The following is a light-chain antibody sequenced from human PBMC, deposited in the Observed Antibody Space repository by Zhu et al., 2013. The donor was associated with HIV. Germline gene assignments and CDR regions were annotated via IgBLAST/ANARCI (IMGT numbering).Light chain of an antibody. Sequence: QSVLTQPPSVSGAPGQRVTISCTGSSSNIGAGYDVHWYQQLPGTAPKLLIYDNNKRPSGIPDRFSGSKSGTSASLAISGLRSEDEADYYCAAWDDSLSGHVVFGGGTKLTVL. V-gene: IGLV1-40*01. CDR2: DNN. J-gene: IGLJ2*01. CDR3: AAWDDSLSGHVV. CDR1: SSNIGAGYD.